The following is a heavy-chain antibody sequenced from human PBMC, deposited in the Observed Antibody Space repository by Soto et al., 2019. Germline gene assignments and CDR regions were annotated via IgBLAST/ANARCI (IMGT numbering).Heavy chain of an antibody. V-gene: IGHV3-23*01. CDR3: AKVCGPKVPYYYGMDV. Sequence: EVQLLESGGGLVQPGGSLRLSCAASGFTFSSYAMSWVRQAPGKGLKWVSAISGSGGSTYYADSVKGRFTISRDNSKNTLYLQMNSLRAEDTAVYYCAKVCGPKVPYYYGMDVWGQGTTVTVSS. CDR2: ISGSGGST. CDR1: GFTFSSYA. J-gene: IGHJ6*02.